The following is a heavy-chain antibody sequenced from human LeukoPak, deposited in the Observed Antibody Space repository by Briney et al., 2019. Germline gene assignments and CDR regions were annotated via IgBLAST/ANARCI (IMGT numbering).Heavy chain of an antibody. V-gene: IGHV4-4*07. CDR3: ARGPGQLTSECFDS. CDR2: IYPTHIT. J-gene: IGHJ5*01. Sequence: PSQTLSLTCTVSGGSISNSYWSWIRQPAGKGLEWIGRIYPTHITPYNPSLKSRVTLSVDTSKNQFPLKVNSAAAADAAVYYCARGPGQLTSECFDSWGQGILVTVSS. D-gene: IGHD6-13*01. CDR1: GGSISNSY.